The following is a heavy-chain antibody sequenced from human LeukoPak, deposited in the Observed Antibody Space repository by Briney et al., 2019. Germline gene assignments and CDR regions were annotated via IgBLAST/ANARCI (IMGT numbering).Heavy chain of an antibody. J-gene: IGHJ4*02. Sequence: GGSLRLSCAASGFAFSNYAMSWVRQAPGKGLDWVSSISDSGASTYNADSVKGRFTISRDNSKNTLYLQMNSLRAEDTAEYYCAKVARYCGGDCYFRWGQGTPVTVSS. V-gene: IGHV3-23*01. CDR3: AKVARYCGGDCYFR. CDR2: ISDSGAST. CDR1: GFAFSNYA. D-gene: IGHD2-21*02.